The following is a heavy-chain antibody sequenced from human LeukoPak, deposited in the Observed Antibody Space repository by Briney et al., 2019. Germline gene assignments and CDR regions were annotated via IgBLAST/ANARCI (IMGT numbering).Heavy chain of an antibody. CDR3: AREGSPLGGSGSYDNWFDP. D-gene: IGHD3-10*01. CDR1: GFTFSSYG. J-gene: IGHJ5*02. Sequence: PGRSLRLSCAASGFTFSSYGMHWVRQAPGKGLEWVAVIWYDGSNKYYADSVKGRFTISRDNSKNTPYLQMNSLRAEDTAVYYCAREGSPLGGSGSYDNWFDPWGQGTLVTVSS. CDR2: IWYDGSNK. V-gene: IGHV3-33*08.